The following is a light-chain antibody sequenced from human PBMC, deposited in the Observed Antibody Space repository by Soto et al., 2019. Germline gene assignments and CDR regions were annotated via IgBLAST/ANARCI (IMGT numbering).Light chain of an antibody. J-gene: IGKJ4*01. Sequence: EIVMTQSPATLSVSPGERATLSCRASQSVSSNLAWYQQQPGQAPRLLIYGASTRTTGIPARFSGSVSGTEFTLNISSLQSEDFAVYYCQQYNNWPALTFGGGTKVEIK. V-gene: IGKV3-15*01. CDR2: GAS. CDR1: QSVSSN. CDR3: QQYNNWPALT.